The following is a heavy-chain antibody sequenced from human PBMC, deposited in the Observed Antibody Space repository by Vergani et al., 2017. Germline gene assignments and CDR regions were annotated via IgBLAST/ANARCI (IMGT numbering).Heavy chain of an antibody. CDR1: GGSISSGGYS. V-gene: IGHV4-31*03. Sequence: QVQLQESGPGLVKPSQTLYLTCTVSGGSISSGGYSWSCIRQHPGKGLEWIGYISYSGSPDYNPSLTSRVTISVDTSKNKFSLKLSSVTAADTAVYYCARAGDYGDYFGDYYYMDVWGKGTTGTVSS. CDR2: ISYSGSP. J-gene: IGHJ6*03. D-gene: IGHD4-17*01. CDR3: ARAGDYGDYFGDYYYMDV.